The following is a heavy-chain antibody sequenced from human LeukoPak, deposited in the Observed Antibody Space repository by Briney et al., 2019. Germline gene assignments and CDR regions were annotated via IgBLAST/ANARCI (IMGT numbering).Heavy chain of an antibody. V-gene: IGHV1-2*02. D-gene: IGHD2-15*01. Sequence: ASVKVSCKASGYTFTAQYIHWLRQAPGQGLEWMGWINPYNGAVKYAQKFQDRVSMTRDTSTNTAYVEMSGLRSADSAVFYCASLSLRSSKYHEYWGQATLVTVSS. CDR2: INPYNGAV. CDR3: ASLSLRSSKYHEY. CDR1: GYTFTAQY. J-gene: IGHJ4*02.